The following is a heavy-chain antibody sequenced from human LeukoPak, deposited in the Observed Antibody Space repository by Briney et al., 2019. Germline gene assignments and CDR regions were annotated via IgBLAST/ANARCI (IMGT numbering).Heavy chain of an antibody. J-gene: IGHJ4*02. D-gene: IGHD5-24*01. Sequence: ASVKVSCKASGYTFTGYYMHWVRQAPGQGLEWMGWINPNSGGTNYAQKFQGRVTMTRDTSISTAYMELSRLRSDDTAVYYCARAQLWLQLVDYWGQGTLVTVSS. CDR3: ARAQLWLQLVDY. V-gene: IGHV1-2*02. CDR2: INPNSGGT. CDR1: GYTFTGYY.